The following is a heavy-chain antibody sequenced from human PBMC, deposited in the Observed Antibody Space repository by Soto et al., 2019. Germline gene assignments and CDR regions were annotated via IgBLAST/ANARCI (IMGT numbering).Heavy chain of an antibody. Sequence: SETLSLTCTVSGGSISSYYWSWIRQPPGKGLEWIGYIYYSGSTNYNPSLKSRVTISVDTSKNQFSLKLSSVTAADTAVYYCARGVREWDPYYFHYWGQGTLVTVSS. CDR2: IYYSGST. D-gene: IGHD1-26*01. V-gene: IGHV4-59*01. CDR3: ARGVREWDPYYFHY. J-gene: IGHJ4*02. CDR1: GGSISSYY.